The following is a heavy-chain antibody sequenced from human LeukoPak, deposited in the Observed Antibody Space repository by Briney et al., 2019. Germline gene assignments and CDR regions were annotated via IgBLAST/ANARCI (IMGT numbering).Heavy chain of an antibody. V-gene: IGHV3-21*04. J-gene: IGHJ4*02. CDR3: AKDPYDYYDSSGYYYEPYFDY. CDR1: GFTFSSYS. Sequence: GGSLRLSCAASGFTFSSYSMNWVRQAPGKGLGWVSSISSSSSYIYYADSVKGRFTISRDNSKNTLYLQMNSLRAEDTAVYYCAKDPYDYYDSSGYYYEPYFDYWGQGTLVTVSS. CDR2: ISSSSSYI. D-gene: IGHD3-22*01.